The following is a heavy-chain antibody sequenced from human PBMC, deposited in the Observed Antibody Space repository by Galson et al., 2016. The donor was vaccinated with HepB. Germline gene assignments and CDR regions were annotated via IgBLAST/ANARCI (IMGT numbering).Heavy chain of an antibody. V-gene: IGHV4-61*02. Sequence: TLSLTCSFSGGTIGSYDLYWSWIRQPAGKGLEWIGRIYASGIAHYNPSLKSRVSMSIDTSKDQVSLKLTSVTAADTAVYYCAREFTYWGQGTLVTVSS. J-gene: IGHJ4*02. CDR1: GGTIGSYDLY. CDR3: AREFTY. CDR2: IYASGIA.